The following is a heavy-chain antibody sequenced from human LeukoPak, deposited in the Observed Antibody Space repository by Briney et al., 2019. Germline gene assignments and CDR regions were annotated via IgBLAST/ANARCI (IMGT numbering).Heavy chain of an antibody. D-gene: IGHD5-12*01. J-gene: IGHJ4*02. Sequence: GGSLRLSCAASGFTVSRYYMSWVSQAPGKGLEWVSIVYSDGTTYYADSVKGRFTISRDDSKNTLYLRMDNLRAEDTAVYYCAREGEYSGSPTDYWGQGTLVTVSS. CDR1: GFTVSRYY. V-gene: IGHV3-53*01. CDR2: VYSDGTT. CDR3: AREGEYSGSPTDY.